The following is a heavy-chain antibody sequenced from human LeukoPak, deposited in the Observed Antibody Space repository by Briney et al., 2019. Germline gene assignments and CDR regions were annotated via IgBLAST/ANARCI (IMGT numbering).Heavy chain of an antibody. D-gene: IGHD3-22*01. CDR3: ARHYYDRSDSYSFDY. CDR1: GGPISGYY. V-gene: IGHV4-59*08. J-gene: IGHJ4*02. Sequence: PSETLSLTCTVSGGPISGYYWSWIRQPPGKGLEWIGYIFSSGSTNYNPSLKSRVTISEDTSVNQISLRLSSVTAADTAVYYCARHYYDRSDSYSFDYWGQGTLVTVSS. CDR2: IFSSGST.